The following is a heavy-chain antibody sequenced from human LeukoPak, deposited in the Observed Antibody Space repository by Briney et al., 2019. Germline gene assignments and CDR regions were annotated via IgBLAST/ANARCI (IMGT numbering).Heavy chain of an antibody. Sequence: GGSLRLSCAASGFIFNSYVMHWVRQAPGKGLEWVALISYDGSNKYYGDSAKGRFTISRDNSKNTLYLQMNRLRAEDTALYFCAKDKGLLHYYGLDVWGQGTTVTVSS. D-gene: IGHD2-15*01. CDR1: GFIFNSYV. V-gene: IGHV3-30*18. CDR2: ISYDGSNK. J-gene: IGHJ6*02. CDR3: AKDKGLLHYYGLDV.